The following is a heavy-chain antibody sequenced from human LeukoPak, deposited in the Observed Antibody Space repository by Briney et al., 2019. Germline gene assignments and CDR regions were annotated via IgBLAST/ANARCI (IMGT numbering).Heavy chain of an antibody. D-gene: IGHD6-19*01. CDR1: GGSFSGYY. Sequence: SETLSLTCAVYGGSFSGYYWSWIRQPPGKGLEWIGEINHSGSTNYNPSLKSRVTISVDTSKNQFSLKLSSVTAADTAVYYCAGDSGSGWYSAIWGQGTLVTVSS. CDR3: AGDSGSGWYSAI. J-gene: IGHJ4*02. CDR2: INHSGST. V-gene: IGHV4-34*01.